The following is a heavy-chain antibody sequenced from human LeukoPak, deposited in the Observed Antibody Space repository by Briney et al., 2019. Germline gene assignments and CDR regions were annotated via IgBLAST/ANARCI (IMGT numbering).Heavy chain of an antibody. J-gene: IGHJ4*02. CDR2: IRSKANSYAT. V-gene: IGHV3-73*01. D-gene: IGHD3-22*01. CDR1: GFTFSGSA. CDR3: TRHLGTYYCDISGYYLDY. Sequence: GGSLRLSCAASGFTFSGSAMHWVRQASGKGLEWVGRIRSKANSYATAYAASVKGRFTISRDDSKNTAYLQMNSLKTEDTSVYYCTRHLGTYYCDISGYYLDYWGQGTLVTVSS.